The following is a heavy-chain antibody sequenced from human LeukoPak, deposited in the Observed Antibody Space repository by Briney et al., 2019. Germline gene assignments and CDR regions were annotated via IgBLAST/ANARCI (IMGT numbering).Heavy chain of an antibody. Sequence: ASVKVSCKASGYTFTSYGISWVRQAPGQGLEWMGWINPNSGGTNYAQKFQGRVTMTRDTSISTAYMELSRLRSDDTAVYYCARDVLRPAVGCYWGQGTLVTVSS. V-gene: IGHV1-2*02. CDR1: GYTFTSYG. J-gene: IGHJ4*02. CDR3: ARDVLRPAVGCY. CDR2: INPNSGGT. D-gene: IGHD2-8*01.